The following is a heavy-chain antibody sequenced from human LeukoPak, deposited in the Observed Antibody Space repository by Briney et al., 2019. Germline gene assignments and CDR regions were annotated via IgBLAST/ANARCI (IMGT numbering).Heavy chain of an antibody. CDR3: ARDGVAAGVYFDC. Sequence: QPGGSLRLSCAASGFAFSGHWMSWVRQAPGKGLEWVANINQDGSEKYYVDSVKGRFTFSRDNAKNSLYLQMNNLRADDTAVYYCARDGVAAGVYFDCWGQGTLVTVSS. J-gene: IGHJ4*02. V-gene: IGHV3-7*01. CDR1: GFAFSGHW. CDR2: INQDGSEK. D-gene: IGHD6-13*01.